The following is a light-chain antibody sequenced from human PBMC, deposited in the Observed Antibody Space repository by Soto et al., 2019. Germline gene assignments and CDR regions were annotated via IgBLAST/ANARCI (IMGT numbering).Light chain of an antibody. CDR2: DVS. CDR3: SSYTRSSTLV. V-gene: IGLV2-14*01. Sequence: QSVLTQPASVSGSPGQSITNSCTGTSSDVGGYNYVSWYQQHPGKAPKLIIYDVSNRPSGVSNRFSGSKSGNTASLTISGLQAEDEADFYCSSYTRSSTLVFGGGTKLTVL. CDR1: SSDVGGYNY. J-gene: IGLJ2*01.